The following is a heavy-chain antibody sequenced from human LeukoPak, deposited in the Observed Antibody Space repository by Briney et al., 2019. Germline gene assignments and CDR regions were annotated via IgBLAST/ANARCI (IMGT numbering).Heavy chain of an antibody. V-gene: IGHV3-21*01. CDR2: ISSSSSCI. J-gene: IGHJ4*02. CDR1: GFTFSSYS. CDR3: ARSPAQRLRNFDY. D-gene: IGHD1-14*01. Sequence: GGSLRLSCAASGFTFSSYSMNWVRQAPGKGLEWVSSISSSSSCIYYADSVKGRFTISRDNAKNSLYLQMNSLRAEDTAVYYCARSPAQRLRNFDYWGQGTLVTVSS.